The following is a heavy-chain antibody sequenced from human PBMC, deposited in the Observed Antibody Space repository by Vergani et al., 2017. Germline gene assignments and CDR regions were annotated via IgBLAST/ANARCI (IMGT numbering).Heavy chain of an antibody. CDR2: INHSGST. J-gene: IGHJ6*02. CDR3: ARVKHYYYGMDV. CDR1: GGSFSGYY. V-gene: IGHV4-34*01. Sequence: QVQLQQWGAGLLKPSETLSLTCAVYGGSFSGYYWSWIRQPPGKGLEWIGEINHSGSTNYNPSLKSRVTISVDTSKNQFSLKLSSVTAADTAVYYCARVKHYYYGMDVWGQGTTVTVSS.